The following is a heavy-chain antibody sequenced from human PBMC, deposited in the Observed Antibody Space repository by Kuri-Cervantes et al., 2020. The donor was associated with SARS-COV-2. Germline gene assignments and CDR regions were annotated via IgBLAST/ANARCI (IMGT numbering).Heavy chain of an antibody. J-gene: IGHJ4*02. CDR3: AKDSPGGYPNGNYFDY. CDR2: ISSSSSYI. D-gene: IGHD1-26*01. V-gene: IGHV3-21*01. Sequence: GGSLRLSCAASGFTFSSYGMNWVRQAPGEGLEWVSSISSSSSYIYYADSVKGRFTISRDNAKNSLYLQMNSLRPEDTAVYYCAKDSPGGYPNGNYFDYWGQGTLVTVSS. CDR1: GFTFSSYG.